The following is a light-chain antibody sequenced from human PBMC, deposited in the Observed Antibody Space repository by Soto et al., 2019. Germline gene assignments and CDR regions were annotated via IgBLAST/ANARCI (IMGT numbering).Light chain of an antibody. CDR3: QQYDRSLT. V-gene: IGKV3-20*01. J-gene: IGKJ4*01. Sequence: EIVLTQSPGTLALSPGERAALSCRASESVSRSFLAWYQQKPGQAPRLLIYGASTRATDIPHRFSGSGSGTDFTLTISRLEPEDFAVYYCQQYDRSLTFGGGTKVDNK. CDR2: GAS. CDR1: ESVSRSF.